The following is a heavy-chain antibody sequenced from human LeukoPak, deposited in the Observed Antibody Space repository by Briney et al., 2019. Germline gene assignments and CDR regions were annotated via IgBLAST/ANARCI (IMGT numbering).Heavy chain of an antibody. D-gene: IGHD6-19*01. CDR1: GFTFDNYA. J-gene: IGHJ4*02. Sequence: GGSLRLSCAASGFTFDNYAMHWVRQAPGKGLEWLSIISWNSGYIDYADSVKGRFTISRDNAKKSLDLQMNSLRAEDTAFYYCAKVRGTYSSGYFFDYWGQGTLVTVSS. CDR3: AKVRGTYSSGYFFDY. V-gene: IGHV3-9*01. CDR2: ISWNSGYI.